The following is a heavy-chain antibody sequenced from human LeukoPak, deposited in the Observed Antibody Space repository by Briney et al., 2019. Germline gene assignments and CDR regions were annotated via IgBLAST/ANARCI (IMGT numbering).Heavy chain of an antibody. J-gene: IGHJ4*02. CDR1: GFXFSDFY. CDR2: ISPDGSYT. Sequence: GGSLRLSCGGSGFXFSDFYINCIRHSPGKGLEWLAYISPDGSYTTYGDSVKGRFVISRDNAKNSVSLQMNSLRVEDTAVYFCASDQVSGVFDYWGQGARVTVS. V-gene: IGHV3-11*05. CDR3: ASDQVSGVFDY. D-gene: IGHD5/OR15-5a*01.